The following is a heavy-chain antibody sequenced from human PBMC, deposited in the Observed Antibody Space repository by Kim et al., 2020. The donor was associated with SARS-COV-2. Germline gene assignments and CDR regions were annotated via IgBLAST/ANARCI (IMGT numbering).Heavy chain of an antibody. D-gene: IGHD1-26*01. Sequence: SETLSLTCTVSGGSISSSSYYWGWIRQPPGKGLEWIGSIYYSGSTYYNPSLKSRVTISVDTSKNQFSLKLSSLTAADTAVYYCPRHPVGATTPFHHWGRG. CDR1: GGSISSSSYY. V-gene: IGHV4-39*01. J-gene: IGHJ1*01. CDR3: PRHPVGATTPFHH. CDR2: IYYSGST.